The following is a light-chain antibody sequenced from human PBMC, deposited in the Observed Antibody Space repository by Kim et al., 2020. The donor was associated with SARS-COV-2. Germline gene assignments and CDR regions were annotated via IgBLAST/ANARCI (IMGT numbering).Light chain of an antibody. CDR3: QQYSNSPQT. CDR1: QSVTSNY. CDR2: SAS. J-gene: IGKJ1*01. V-gene: IGKV3-20*01. Sequence: EIVFTQSPGALSLSPGERAMLSCRASQSVTSNYLAWFQQKPGQAPRLLIYSASSRATGIPDRFSGSGSGTDFTLTISRLEPEDFAVYYCQQYSNSPQTFGQGTKVEIK.